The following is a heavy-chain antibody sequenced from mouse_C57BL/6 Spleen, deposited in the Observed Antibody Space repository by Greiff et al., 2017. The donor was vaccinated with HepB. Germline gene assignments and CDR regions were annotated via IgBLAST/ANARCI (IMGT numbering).Heavy chain of an antibody. D-gene: IGHD2-3*01. CDR2: INPNNGGT. V-gene: IGHV1-22*01. CDR3: ARGGGYYRYWYFDV. Sequence: EVKLMESGPELVKPGASVKMSCKASGYTFTDYNMHWVKQSHGKSLEWIGYINPNNGGTSYNQKFKGKATLTVNKSSSTAYMELRSLTSEDSAVYYCARGGGYYRYWYFDVWGTGTTVTVSS. J-gene: IGHJ1*03. CDR1: GYTFTDYN.